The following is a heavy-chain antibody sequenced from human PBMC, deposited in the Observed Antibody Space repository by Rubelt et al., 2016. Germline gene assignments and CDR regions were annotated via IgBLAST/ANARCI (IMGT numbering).Heavy chain of an antibody. Sequence: QVQLVESGGGVVQPGRSLRLSCAASGFTFSSYAMHWVRQAPGKGLEWVAVISYDGSNKYYAESVKGRFSIYRANSTNQLYLQMNSPRAEDTAVYYCAGAGVTTADAFDIWGQGTMVTVSS. V-gene: IGHV3-30*04. J-gene: IGHJ3*02. D-gene: IGHD4-17*01. CDR1: GFTFSSYA. CDR3: AGAGVTTADAFDI. CDR2: ISYDGSNK.